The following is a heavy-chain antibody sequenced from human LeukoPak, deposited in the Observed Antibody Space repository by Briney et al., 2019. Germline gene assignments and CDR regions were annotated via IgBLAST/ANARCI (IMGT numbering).Heavy chain of an antibody. D-gene: IGHD3-3*01. CDR1: GGSISSGDYY. Sequence: PSETLSLTCTVSGGSISSGDYYWAWIRQPPGKGLEWVASVYYSGSTYYNPSLKSRVTISVDTSKNQFSLKLSSVTAADTAVYYCARLLATADYTRFDYWGQGTLVTVSS. V-gene: IGHV4-39*01. CDR2: VYYSGST. J-gene: IGHJ4*02. CDR3: ARLLATADYTRFDY.